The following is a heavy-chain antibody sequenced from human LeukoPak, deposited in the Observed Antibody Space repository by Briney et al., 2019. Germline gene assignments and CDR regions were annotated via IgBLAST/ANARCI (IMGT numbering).Heavy chain of an antibody. V-gene: IGHV4-59*01. Sequence: SETLSLTCTVSGGSISSYYWSWIRQPPGKGLEWIGYIYYSGSTNYNTSLKSRVTISVDTSKNQFSLKLSSVTAADTAVYYCARARDYCSGGSCYSGSFYYYYMDVWGKGTTVTVSS. CDR1: GGSISSYY. D-gene: IGHD2-15*01. CDR3: ARARDYCSGGSCYSGSFYYYYMDV. CDR2: IYYSGST. J-gene: IGHJ6*03.